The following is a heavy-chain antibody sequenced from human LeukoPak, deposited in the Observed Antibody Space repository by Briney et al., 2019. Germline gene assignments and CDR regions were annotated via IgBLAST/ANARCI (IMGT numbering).Heavy chain of an antibody. CDR2: IYYSGST. D-gene: IGHD3-22*01. CDR3: ARVYVHDYDSSGYNDY. V-gene: IGHV4-59*08. Sequence: SETLSLTCTVSGGSISSYYWSWIRQPPGKGLEWIGYIYYSGSTNYNPSLKSRVTISVDTSKDQFSLKLRSVTAADTAVYYCARVYVHDYDSSGYNDYWGQGTLVTVSS. J-gene: IGHJ4*02. CDR1: GGSISSYY.